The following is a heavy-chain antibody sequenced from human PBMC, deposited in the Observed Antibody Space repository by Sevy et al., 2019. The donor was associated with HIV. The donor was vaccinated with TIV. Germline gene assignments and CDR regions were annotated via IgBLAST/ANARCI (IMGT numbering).Heavy chain of an antibody. CDR1: XFTXXXYS. CDR2: LSFGCGEI. V-gene: IGHV3-23*01. J-gene: IGHJ4*02. Sequence: GESLKISCAASXFTXXXYSMSWVRQPPGKGLGWVSTLSFGCGEINYADSVKGRFTISRDNSKSSVYLQMNNLRPEDTAVYYCAXEGCTXXXXYWGQGTLVTVSS. D-gene: IGHD2-8*01. CDR3: AXEGCTXXXXY.